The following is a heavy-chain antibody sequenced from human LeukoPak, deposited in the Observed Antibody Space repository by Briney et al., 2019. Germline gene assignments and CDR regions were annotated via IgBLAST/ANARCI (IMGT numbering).Heavy chain of an antibody. Sequence: GGSLRLSCAASGFTFSSYSMNWVRQAPRKGLEWVSSISSSSSYIYYADSVKGRLTSSRDNANNSLYLQMSSLRAEDTAVYYCARGSVRSYMDVWGKGTTVAVSS. V-gene: IGHV3-21*01. J-gene: IGHJ6*03. CDR3: ARGSVRSYMDV. CDR2: ISSSSSYI. CDR1: GFTFSSYS. D-gene: IGHD4-17*01.